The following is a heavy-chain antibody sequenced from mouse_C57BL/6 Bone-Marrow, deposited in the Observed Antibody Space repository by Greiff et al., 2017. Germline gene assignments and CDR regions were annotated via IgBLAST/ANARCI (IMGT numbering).Heavy chain of an antibody. CDR2: IYPGDGDT. D-gene: IGHD2-3*01. CDR3: ARYRDGYYTWFAY. Sequence: VQLVESGPELVKPGASVKISCKASGYAFSSSWMNWVKQRPGKGLEWIGRIYPGDGDTNYNGKFKGKATLTADKSSSTAYMQLSSLTSEDSAVYFCARYRDGYYTWFAYWGQGTLVTVSA. J-gene: IGHJ3*01. CDR1: GYAFSSSW. V-gene: IGHV1-82*01.